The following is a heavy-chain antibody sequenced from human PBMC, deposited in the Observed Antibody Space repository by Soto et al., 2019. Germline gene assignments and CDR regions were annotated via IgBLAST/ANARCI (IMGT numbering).Heavy chain of an antibody. V-gene: IGHV3-30*18. J-gene: IGHJ6*02. Sequence: GGSLRLSCAASGFTFSSYGMHWVRQAPGKGLEWVAVISYDGSNKYYADSVKGRFTISRDNSKNTLYLQMNSLRAEDTAVYYCAKESDPSGNYYYGMDVWGQGTTVTVSS. CDR3: AKESDPSGNYYYGMDV. D-gene: IGHD3-10*01. CDR1: GFTFSSYG. CDR2: ISYDGSNK.